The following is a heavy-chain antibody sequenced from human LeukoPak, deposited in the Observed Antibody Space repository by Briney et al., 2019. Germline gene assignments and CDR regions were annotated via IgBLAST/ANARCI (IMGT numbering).Heavy chain of an antibody. CDR1: GFTFSSYA. CDR2: ISYDGSNK. D-gene: IGHD1-26*01. V-gene: IGHV3-30-3*01. CDR3: AKDIDVLY. Sequence: PGGSLRLSCAASGFTFSSYAMHWVRQAPGKGLEWVAVISYDGSNKYYADSVKGRFTISRDNSKNTLYLQMNSLRAEDTAVYYCAKDIDVLYWGQGTLVTVSS. J-gene: IGHJ4*02.